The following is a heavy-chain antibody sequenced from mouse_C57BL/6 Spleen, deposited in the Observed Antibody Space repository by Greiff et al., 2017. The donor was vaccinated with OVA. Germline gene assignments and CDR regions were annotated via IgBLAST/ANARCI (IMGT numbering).Heavy chain of an antibody. CDR1: GFTFSSYA. J-gene: IGHJ3*01. CDR2: ISDGGSYT. D-gene: IGHD1-1*01. V-gene: IGHV5-4*01. CDR3: ARDYYGGFAY. Sequence: EVMLVESGGGLVKPGGSLKLSCAASGFTFSSYAMSWVRQTPEKRLEWVATISDGGSYTYYPDNVKGRFTISRDNAKNNLYLQMSHLKSEDTAMYYCARDYYGGFAYWGQGTLVTVSA.